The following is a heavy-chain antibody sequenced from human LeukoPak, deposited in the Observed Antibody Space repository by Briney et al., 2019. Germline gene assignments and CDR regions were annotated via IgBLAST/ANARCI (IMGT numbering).Heavy chain of an antibody. CDR1: GGSISSYY. J-gene: IGHJ4*02. CDR3: SGHCSSTSCHGDY. Sequence: SETLSLTCTVSGGSISSYYWSWIRQPPGKGLEWIGYIYYSGSTNYNPSLKSRVTISVDTSKNQFSLKLSSATAADTAVYYCSGHCSSTSCHGDYWGQGTLVTVSS. CDR2: IYYSGST. D-gene: IGHD2-2*01. V-gene: IGHV4-59*08.